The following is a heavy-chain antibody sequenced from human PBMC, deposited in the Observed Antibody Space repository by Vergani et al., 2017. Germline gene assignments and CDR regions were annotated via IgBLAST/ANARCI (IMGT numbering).Heavy chain of an antibody. CDR3: AKDRYGDSDGLFDY. J-gene: IGHJ4*02. Sequence: EVQLVESGGGLVKPGGSLRLSCAASGFTFSSYSMNWVRQAPGKGLEWVSGISWNSGSIGYADSVKGRFTISRDNAKNSLYLQMNSLRAEDTALYYCAKDRYGDSDGLFDYWGQGTLVTVSS. CDR1: GFTFSSYS. CDR2: ISWNSGSI. D-gene: IGHD4-17*01. V-gene: IGHV3-9*01.